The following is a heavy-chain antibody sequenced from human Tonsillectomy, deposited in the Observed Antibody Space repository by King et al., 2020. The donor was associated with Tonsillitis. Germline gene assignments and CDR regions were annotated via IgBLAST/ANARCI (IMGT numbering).Heavy chain of an antibody. CDR2: ISAYNGNT. CDR3: ARVGFYYGSGSYYKAYYYYGMDV. V-gene: IGHV1-18*04. Sequence: VQLVESGAEVKKPGASVKVSCKASGYTFTSYGISWVRQAPGQGLEWMGWISAYNGNTNYAQKLQGRVTMTTDTSTSTAYMELRSLRSDDTAVYYCARVGFYYGSGSYYKAYYYYGMDVWGQGTTVTVSS. CDR1: GYTFTSYG. D-gene: IGHD3-10*01. J-gene: IGHJ6*02.